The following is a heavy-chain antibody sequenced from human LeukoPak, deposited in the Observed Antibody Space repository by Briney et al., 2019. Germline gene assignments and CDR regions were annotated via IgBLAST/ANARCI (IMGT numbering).Heavy chain of an antibody. CDR1: GYTFTSYG. Sequence: GASVKVSCKASGYTFTSYGISWVRQAPGQGLEWMGWINPNNGDTNYAQKFQDRVTITRDTSISTAYMELSRLRSDDTAVYYCARMPGFNTREKWFDPWGQGALVTVSS. CDR3: ARMPGFNTREKWFDP. J-gene: IGHJ5*02. V-gene: IGHV1-2*02. D-gene: IGHD1-14*01. CDR2: INPNNGDT.